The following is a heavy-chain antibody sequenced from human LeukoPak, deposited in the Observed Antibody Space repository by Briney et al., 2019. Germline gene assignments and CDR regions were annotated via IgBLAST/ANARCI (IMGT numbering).Heavy chain of an antibody. CDR2: ISGSGGST. D-gene: IGHD3-3*01. Sequence: GGSLRLSCAASGYTFSGYAVSWVRQAPGKGLEWVSAISGSGGSTYYADSVKGRFTISRDNSKNTLYLQMNSLRAEDTAVYYCAKAKYYDFWSGYYPDYWGQGTLVTVSS. J-gene: IGHJ4*02. V-gene: IGHV3-23*01. CDR3: AKAKYYDFWSGYYPDY. CDR1: GYTFSGYA.